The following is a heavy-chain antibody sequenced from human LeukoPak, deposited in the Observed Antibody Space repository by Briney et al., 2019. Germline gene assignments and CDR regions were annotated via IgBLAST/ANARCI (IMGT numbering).Heavy chain of an antibody. D-gene: IGHD4-23*01. CDR3: ARTRDYGGNWGFDY. CDR1: GYTFTNYV. CDR2: INAGNGNT. J-gene: IGHJ4*02. V-gene: IGHV1-3*03. Sequence: ASVKVSCKASGYTFTNYVIHWVRQAPGQRLEWMVWINAGNGNTKYSQEFQDRVTITRDTSASTVYMELSSLRSEDLAVYYCARTRDYGGNWGFDYWGQGTLVTVSS.